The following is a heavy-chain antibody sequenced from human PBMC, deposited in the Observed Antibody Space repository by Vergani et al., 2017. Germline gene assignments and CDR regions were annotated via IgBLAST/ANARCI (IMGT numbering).Heavy chain of an antibody. Sequence: EVQLLESGGGLVQPGGSLRLSCAASGFTFSSYAMSWVRQAPGKGLEWVSAISGSGGSTYYADSVKGRFTISTDNSKNTLYLQMNSLRAEDTAVYYCAKDRRDIVVVPAAPGDYWGQGTLVTVSS. CDR3: AKDRRDIVVVPAAPGDY. V-gene: IGHV3-23*01. D-gene: IGHD2-2*01. J-gene: IGHJ4*02. CDR2: ISGSGGST. CDR1: GFTFSSYA.